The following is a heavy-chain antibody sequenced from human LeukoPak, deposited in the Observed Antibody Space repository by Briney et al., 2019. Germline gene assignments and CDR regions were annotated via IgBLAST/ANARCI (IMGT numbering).Heavy chain of an antibody. J-gene: IGHJ6*03. CDR3: ARGPYDYVWGSYRWYYYYYMDV. Sequence: ASVKVSCKASGYTFTNYGISWVRQAPGQGLEWMGWISAYNGNTNYAQKLQGRVTMTTDTSTSTAYMELRSLRSDDTAVYYCARGPYDYVWGSYRWYYYYYMDVWGKGTTVTISS. CDR1: GYTFTNYG. V-gene: IGHV1-18*01. CDR2: ISAYNGNT. D-gene: IGHD3-16*02.